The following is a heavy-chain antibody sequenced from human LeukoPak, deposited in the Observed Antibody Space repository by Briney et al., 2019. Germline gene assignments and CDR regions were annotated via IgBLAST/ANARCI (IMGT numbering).Heavy chain of an antibody. CDR1: GGSISSSSYY. J-gene: IGHJ4*02. V-gene: IGHV4-39*01. CDR3: ASLIAAHDY. Sequence: SGTLSLTCTVSGGSISSSSYYWGWIRQPPGKGLEWIGGIYYSGSTYYNPSLKSRVTISVDTSKNQFSLKLSSVTAADTAVYYCASLIAAHDYWGQGTLVTVSS. D-gene: IGHD6-13*01. CDR2: IYYSGST.